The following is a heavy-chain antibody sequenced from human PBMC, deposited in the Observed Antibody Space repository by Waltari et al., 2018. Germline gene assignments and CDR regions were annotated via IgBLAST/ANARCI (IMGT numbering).Heavy chain of an antibody. D-gene: IGHD3-3*01. CDR1: GGSISSDY. CDR3: ASERFLEWLPDY. Sequence: QVQLQESAPGLVKPSETLSLTCTVSGGSISSDYWSWIRQPAGKGLAWIGRIYTSGSTHHQPSLTIRVTMSVDTSKTQFSLKRRSVTAADTAVYYCASERFLEWLPDYWGQGTLVTVSS. J-gene: IGHJ4*02. CDR2: IYTSGST. V-gene: IGHV4-4*07.